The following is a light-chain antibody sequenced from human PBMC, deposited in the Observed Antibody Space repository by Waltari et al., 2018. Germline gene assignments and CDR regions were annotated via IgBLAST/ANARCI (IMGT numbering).Light chain of an antibody. CDR2: AAS. CDR3: QQTFSTPGT. J-gene: IGKJ2*02. CDR1: QSIGNY. V-gene: IGKV1-39*01. Sequence: DIQMTQSPTSLSASVGDRVSITCRASQSIGNYLNWYQQKPGIAPKLLIYAASGLQSGVPSRFSASGSGTDFTLTINSLQPEDFATYYCQQTFSTPGTFGQGTKLEIK.